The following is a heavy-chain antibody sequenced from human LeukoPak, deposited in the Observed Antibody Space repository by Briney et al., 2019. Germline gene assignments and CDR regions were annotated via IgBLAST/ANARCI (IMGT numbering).Heavy chain of an antibody. CDR3: ASELLGYYYYYMDV. CDR2: IIPIFGTA. J-gene: IGHJ6*03. CDR1: GGTFSSYA. Sequence: SVKVSCKASGGTFSSYAIIWVRQAPGQGLEWMGGIIPIFGTANYAQKFQGRVTITTDESTSTAYMELSSLRSEDTAVYYCASELLGYYYYYMDVWGKGTTVTVSS. V-gene: IGHV1-69*05. D-gene: IGHD2-15*01.